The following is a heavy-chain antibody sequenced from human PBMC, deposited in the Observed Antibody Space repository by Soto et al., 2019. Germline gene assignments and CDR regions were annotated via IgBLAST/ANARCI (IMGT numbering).Heavy chain of an antibody. D-gene: IGHD6-13*01. CDR3: AKDITSILAAPYY. V-gene: IGHV3-11*05. J-gene: IGHJ4*02. CDR1: GFTFSDYY. Sequence: GGSLRLCCAASGFTFSDYYMSWIRQDPGKGLEWVSYISSSSSYTNYADSVKGRFTISRDNAKNTLYLQMNSLRAEDTAVYYCAKDITSILAAPYYWGQGTLVTVSS. CDR2: ISSSSSYT.